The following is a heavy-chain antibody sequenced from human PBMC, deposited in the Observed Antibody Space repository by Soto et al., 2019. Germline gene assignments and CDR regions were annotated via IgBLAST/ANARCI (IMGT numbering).Heavy chain of an antibody. V-gene: IGHV3-30-3*01. D-gene: IGHD5-18*01. CDR2: ISADGDTK. CDR3: LGGIGYSYGYHAFDL. Sequence: PGGPLRLSCAASGFTFSDNILHWVRQAPGKGLEWLAFISADGDTKYYADSVKGRFTISRDNSKNTLYLQMNSLRREDTSVYYCLGGIGYSYGYHAFDLWGQGTMVTVSS. J-gene: IGHJ3*01. CDR1: GFTFSDNI.